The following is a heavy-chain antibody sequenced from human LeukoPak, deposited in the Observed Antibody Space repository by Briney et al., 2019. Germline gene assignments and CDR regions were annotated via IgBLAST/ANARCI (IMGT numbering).Heavy chain of an antibody. V-gene: IGHV3-21*01. CDR1: GFTFSSYS. J-gene: IGHJ4*02. D-gene: IGHD6-19*01. Sequence: GGSLRLSCAASGFTFSSYSMNWVRQAPGKGLEWVSSISSSSAYIYYADSMKGRFTISRDNAKNSLFLQMNSLRAEDTAVYYCARPGIALAGDYWGQGALVTVSS. CDR3: ARPGIALAGDY. CDR2: ISSSSAYI.